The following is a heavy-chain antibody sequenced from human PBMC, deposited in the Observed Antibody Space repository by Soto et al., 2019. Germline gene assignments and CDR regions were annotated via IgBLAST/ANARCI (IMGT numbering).Heavy chain of an antibody. CDR2: IKSESAGGTT. J-gene: IGHJ4*02. Sequence: GGSRRHSCAGSGFTSRDVWINWFRQVPGKGPEWVGLIKSESAGGTTEYAAPVKGRFTISRDDSENTLYLQMNSLETEDTAVYYFCYDDTQHFESWGQGPLVTV. CDR1: GFTSRDVW. CDR3: CYDDTQHFES. V-gene: IGHV3-15*07. D-gene: IGHD3-16*01.